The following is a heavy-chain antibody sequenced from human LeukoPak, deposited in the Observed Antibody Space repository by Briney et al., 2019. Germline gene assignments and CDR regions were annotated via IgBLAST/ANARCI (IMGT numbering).Heavy chain of an antibody. V-gene: IGHV4-39*01. Sequence: KTSETLSLTCTVSGGSISSSSYYWGWIRQPPGKGLEWIGSIYYSGSTYYNPSLKSRVTISVDTFKNQFSLKLSSVTAADTAVYYCARQGSSESYYGGVDYWGQGTLVTVSS. CDR1: GGSISSSSYY. CDR2: IYYSGST. CDR3: ARQGSSESYYGGVDY. J-gene: IGHJ4*02. D-gene: IGHD1-26*01.